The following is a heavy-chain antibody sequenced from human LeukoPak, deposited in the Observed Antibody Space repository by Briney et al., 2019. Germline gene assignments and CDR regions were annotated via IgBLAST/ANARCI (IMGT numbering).Heavy chain of an antibody. V-gene: IGHV3-74*01. Sequence: PGGSLRLSCAASGFTFSTYWMHWVRQAPGKGLVWVSRINTDGSTTNYADSVKGRFTISRDNAKNMVYLQMNSLRGEDTAVYYCARENFDPWGQGTQVTVSS. J-gene: IGHJ5*02. CDR3: ARENFDP. CDR1: GFTFSTYW. CDR2: INTDGSTT.